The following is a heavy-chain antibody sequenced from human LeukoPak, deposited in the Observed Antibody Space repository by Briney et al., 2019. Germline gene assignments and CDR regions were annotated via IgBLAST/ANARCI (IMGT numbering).Heavy chain of an antibody. Sequence: GASVKVSCKVSGYTLTELSMHWVRQAPGKGLEGMGGFDPEDGETIYAQKFQGRVTMTEDTSTDTAYMELSSLRYEDTAVYYCARQRDTSGYRDAFDIWGQGTMVTVSS. D-gene: IGHD3-22*01. CDR3: ARQRDTSGYRDAFDI. CDR1: GYTLTELS. CDR2: FDPEDGET. V-gene: IGHV1-24*01. J-gene: IGHJ3*02.